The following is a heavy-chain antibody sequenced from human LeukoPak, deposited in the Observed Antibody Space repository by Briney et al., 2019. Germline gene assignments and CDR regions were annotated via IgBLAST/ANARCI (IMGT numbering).Heavy chain of an antibody. CDR1: GFTFSSYS. Sequence: GGSLRLSCAASGFTFSSYSMNWVRQAPGKGLEWVGNIHPDGSKQYPVDSVKGRFTISRDNARNSVFLQMNSLRVDDTAVYYCASQSFARFDPWGQGTLVTVSS. D-gene: IGHD3-16*01. J-gene: IGHJ5*02. CDR2: IHPDGSKQ. CDR3: ASQSFARFDP. V-gene: IGHV3-7*01.